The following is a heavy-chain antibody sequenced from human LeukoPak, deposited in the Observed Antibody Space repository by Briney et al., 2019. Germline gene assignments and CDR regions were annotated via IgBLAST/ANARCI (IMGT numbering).Heavy chain of an antibody. CDR3: ARAGRSWYGEKGYYFDY. J-gene: IGHJ4*02. CDR2: IYSGGST. V-gene: IGHV3-66*02. D-gene: IGHD6-13*01. Sequence: GGSLRLSCAASGLTVSSNYMSWVRQAPGKGLEWVSVIYSGGSTYYADSVKGRFTISRDNSKNTLYLQMNSLRAEDTAVYYCARAGRSWYGEKGYYFDYWGQGTLVTVSS. CDR1: GLTVSSNY.